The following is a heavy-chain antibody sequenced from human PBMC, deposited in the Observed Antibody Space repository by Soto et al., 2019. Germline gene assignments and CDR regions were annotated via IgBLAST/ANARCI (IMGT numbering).Heavy chain of an antibody. Sequence: EVRLVESGGGLFHPGASLTLSCAASGLTVAMDFMSWVRQAPGKGPEWVAVFYDQGLTFYADSVKGRFIVSKDSAHGTLYLQMNSVRAEDTAIYYCATRHYNYKGDERGQGTLVTVSS. V-gene: IGHV3-53*01. CDR3: ATRHYNYKGDE. J-gene: IGHJ4*02. CDR2: FYDQGLT. D-gene: IGHD5-12*01. CDR1: GLTVAMDF.